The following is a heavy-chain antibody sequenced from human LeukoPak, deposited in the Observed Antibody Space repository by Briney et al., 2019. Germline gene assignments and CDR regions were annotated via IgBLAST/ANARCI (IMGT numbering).Heavy chain of an antibody. CDR1: GFTFSSYW. CDR3: AKYSGSSFDY. V-gene: IGHV3-74*01. J-gene: IGHJ4*02. CDR2: INTDGSST. Sequence: PGGSLRLSCAASGFTFSSYWMHWVRQAPGKGLVWVSRINTDGSSTSYADSVKGRFTISRDNAKNTLYLQMNSLRGEDTAVYYCAKYSGSSFDYWGQGTLVTVSS. D-gene: IGHD1-26*01.